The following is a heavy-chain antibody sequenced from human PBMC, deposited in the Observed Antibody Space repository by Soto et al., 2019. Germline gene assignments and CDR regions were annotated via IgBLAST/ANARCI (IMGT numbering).Heavy chain of an antibody. CDR1: GDSFSNYG. D-gene: IGHD3-10*01. Sequence: ASVKVSCKVSGDSFSNYGFTWVRQAPGQGLEWMGWISTYNDNTNYAQKLQGRVTMTTDTSTTTAYMELRSLRSDDTAVYYCARVMVRLFGSGSSRPYGLDVWGQGTTVTVSS. V-gene: IGHV1-18*01. J-gene: IGHJ6*02. CDR2: ISTYNDNT. CDR3: ARVMVRLFGSGSSRPYGLDV.